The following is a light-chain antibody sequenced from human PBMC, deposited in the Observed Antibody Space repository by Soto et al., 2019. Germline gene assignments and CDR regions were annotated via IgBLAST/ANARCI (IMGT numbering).Light chain of an antibody. Sequence: QSALTQPASVSASPGQSITISCAGTSSDVGGYNYVSWYQQYPGKAPKLMIYEVSKRPSGVPDRFSGSKSGNTASLTVSGLQAEDEADYYCSSYAGSNNFVFGGGTKVTVL. V-gene: IGLV2-8*01. J-gene: IGLJ2*01. CDR1: SSDVGGYNY. CDR3: SSYAGSNNFV. CDR2: EVS.